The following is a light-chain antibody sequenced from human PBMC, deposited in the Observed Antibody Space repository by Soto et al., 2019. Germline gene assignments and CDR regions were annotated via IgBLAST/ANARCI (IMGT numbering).Light chain of an antibody. V-gene: IGKV3-20*01. CDR2: GES. CDR1: QSVSSSY. CDR3: QQYGSSPRT. J-gene: IGKJ1*01. Sequence: EIVLTQSPGTLSLSPGERATLSCRASQSVSSSYLGWYQQKPGQAPRLLIYGESSRATGIPDRFSGSGSGTDFTITISRLEPEDFAVYYCQQYGSSPRTFGQGTKVEIK.